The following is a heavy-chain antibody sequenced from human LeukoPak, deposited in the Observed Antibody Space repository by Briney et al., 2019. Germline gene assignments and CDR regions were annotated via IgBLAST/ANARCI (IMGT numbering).Heavy chain of an antibody. CDR2: IYYSGST. CDR1: GGSISSYY. V-gene: IGHV4-59*01. D-gene: IGHD3-22*01. J-gene: IGHJ3*02. CDR3: ARYDSSGYYHGSTFDI. Sequence: SETLSLTCTVSGGSISSYYWSWIRQPPGKGLEWIGYIYYSGSTNYNPSLKSRVTISVDTSKNQFSLKLRSVTAADTAVYYCARYDSSGYYHGSTFDIWGQGTMVTVSS.